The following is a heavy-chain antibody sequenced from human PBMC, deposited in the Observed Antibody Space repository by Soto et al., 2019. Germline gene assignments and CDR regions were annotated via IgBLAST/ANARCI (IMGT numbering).Heavy chain of an antibody. Sequence: GGSLRLSCAASGFTFSSYSINWVRQTPAKGLEWVSAISSSGTYIFYSDSVKGRYIISRDNAKNSVYLQMNSLRAEDTAVYYCARDRKALLHDFDYWGQGTQVTVP. V-gene: IGHV3-21*01. D-gene: IGHD3-10*01. CDR1: GFTFSSYS. CDR3: ARDRKALLHDFDY. CDR2: ISSSGTYI. J-gene: IGHJ4*02.